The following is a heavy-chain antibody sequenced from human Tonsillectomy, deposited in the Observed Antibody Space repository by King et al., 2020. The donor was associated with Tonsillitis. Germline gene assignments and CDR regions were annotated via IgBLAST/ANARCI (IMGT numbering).Heavy chain of an antibody. J-gene: IGHJ4*02. CDR2: IIPNLGIA. V-gene: IGHV1-69*09. CDR1: GGTFSSYA. D-gene: IGHD6-19*01. CDR3: AIQTRQYISVWYWFIDY. Sequence: QWQLVQSGAEVKKPGSSVKVSCKASGGTFSSYAISWVRQAPGQGLEWMGGIIPNLGIANYAQKFQDRVTITADKSTSTAYMELSSLRSEDTAVYYCAIQTRQYISVWYWFIDYWGQGNLVTVSS.